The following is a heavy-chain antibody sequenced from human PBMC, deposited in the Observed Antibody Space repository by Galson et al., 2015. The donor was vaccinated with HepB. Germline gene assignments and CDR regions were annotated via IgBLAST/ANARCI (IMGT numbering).Heavy chain of an antibody. D-gene: IGHD3-16*02. CDR3: ARDRQYRRFDP. CDR1: GYTFTTNG. Sequence: QSGAEVKKPGESLKISCKASGYTFTTNGMNWVRQAPGQGLEWMGWINTNTGNPTYAQGFTGRFVFSLDTSVSTAYLQISSLKAEDTAVYYCARDRQYRRFDPWGQGTLVTVSS. V-gene: IGHV7-4-1*02. J-gene: IGHJ5*02. CDR2: INTNTGNP.